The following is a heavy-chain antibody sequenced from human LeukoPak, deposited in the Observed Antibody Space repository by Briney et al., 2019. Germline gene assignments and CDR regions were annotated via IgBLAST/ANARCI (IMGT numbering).Heavy chain of an antibody. CDR2: FDPEDGET. Sequence: ASVKVSCKVSGYTLTELSMHWVRQAPGKGLEWMGGFDPEDGETIYAQKFQGRVTMTEDTSTDTAYMELSSLRSEDTAVYFCAKDRFCSGAGCSDAFDMWGQGTMVTVSS. D-gene: IGHD2-15*01. CDR1: GYTLTELS. V-gene: IGHV1-24*01. J-gene: IGHJ3*02. CDR3: AKDRFCSGAGCSDAFDM.